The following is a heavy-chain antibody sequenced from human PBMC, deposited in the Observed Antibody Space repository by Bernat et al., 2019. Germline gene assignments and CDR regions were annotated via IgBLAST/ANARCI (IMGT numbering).Heavy chain of an antibody. Sequence: EVQLVESGGGLIQPGGSLRLSCAASGFTVSSNYMSWVRQAPGKGLEWVSVIYSGGSTYYADSVKGRFTISRDNSKNTLYLQMNGLRAEDTAVYYCASRSGSSGWATRDYWGQGTLVTVSS. V-gene: IGHV3-53*01. CDR3: ASRSGSSGWATRDY. CDR2: IYSGGST. CDR1: GFTVSSNY. D-gene: IGHD6-19*01. J-gene: IGHJ4*02.